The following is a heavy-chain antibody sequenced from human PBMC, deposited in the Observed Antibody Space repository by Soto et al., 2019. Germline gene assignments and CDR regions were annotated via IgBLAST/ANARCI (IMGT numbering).Heavy chain of an antibody. Sequence: PSETLSLTCTVSGGSISSSSYYWGWIRQPPGKGLEWIGSIYYSGSTYYNPSLKSRVTISVDTSKNQFSLKLSSVTAADTAVYYCARQPMIRGIPYFDYWGQGNRVTVSS. V-gene: IGHV4-39*01. CDR2: IYYSGST. CDR1: GGSISSSSYY. D-gene: IGHD3-10*01. J-gene: IGHJ4*02. CDR3: ARQPMIRGIPYFDY.